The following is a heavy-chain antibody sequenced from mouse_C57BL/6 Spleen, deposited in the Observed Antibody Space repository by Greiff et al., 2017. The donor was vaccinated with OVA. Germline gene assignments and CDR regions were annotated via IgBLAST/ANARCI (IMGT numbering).Heavy chain of an antibody. D-gene: IGHD1-1*01. CDR1: GYTFTSYW. CDR3: ARTYGSSYEDFDV. V-gene: IGHV1-52*01. Sequence: QVQLQQSGAELVRPGSSVKLSCKASGYTFTSYWMHWVKQRPIQGLEWIGNIDPSDSETHYNQKFKDKATLTVDKSSSTAYMQLSSLTSEDSAVYYCARTYGSSYEDFDVWGTGTTVTVSS. CDR2: IDPSDSET. J-gene: IGHJ1*03.